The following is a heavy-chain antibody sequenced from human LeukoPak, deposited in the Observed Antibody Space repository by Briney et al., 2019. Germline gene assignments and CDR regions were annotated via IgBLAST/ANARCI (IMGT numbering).Heavy chain of an antibody. J-gene: IGHJ5*02. Sequence: PSQTLSLTCTVSGGSISSGGYYWSWIRQHPGKGLEWIGYIYYSGSTYYNPSLKSRVTLSVDTSKNQFSLKLSSVTAADTAVYYCARAPIVVVPAAILGCWFDPWGQGTLVTVSS. CDR1: GGSISSGGYY. V-gene: IGHV4-31*03. CDR3: ARAPIVVVPAAILGCWFDP. CDR2: IYYSGST. D-gene: IGHD2-2*02.